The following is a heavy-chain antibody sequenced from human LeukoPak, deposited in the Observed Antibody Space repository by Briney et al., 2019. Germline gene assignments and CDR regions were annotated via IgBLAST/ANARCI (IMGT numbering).Heavy chain of an antibody. CDR2: INAGNGNT. CDR1: GYTFTSYA. CDR3: ARDRERWPQYYNWFDP. D-gene: IGHD5-24*01. V-gene: IGHV1-3*01. Sequence: HGASVKVSCKASGYTFTSYAMHWVRQAPGQRLEWMGWINAGNGNTKYSQKFQGRVTITRDTSASTAYMELSSLRSEDTAVYYCARDRERWPQYYNWFDPWGQGTLVTVSS. J-gene: IGHJ5*02.